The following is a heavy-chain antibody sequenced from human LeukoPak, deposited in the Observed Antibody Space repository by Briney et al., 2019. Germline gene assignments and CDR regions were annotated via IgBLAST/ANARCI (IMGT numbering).Heavy chain of an antibody. CDR1: GGSISSSSYY. D-gene: IGHD4-17*01. V-gene: IGHV4-39*01. CDR3: ARHFLTRGNEVTTPPDY. J-gene: IGHJ4*02. Sequence: SETLSLTCTVSGGSISSSSYYWGWIRQPPGKGLEWIGSIYYSGSTYYNPSLKSRVIISVDTSKNQFSLKLSSVTAADTAVYYCARHFLTRGNEVTTPPDYWGQGTLVTVSS. CDR2: IYYSGST.